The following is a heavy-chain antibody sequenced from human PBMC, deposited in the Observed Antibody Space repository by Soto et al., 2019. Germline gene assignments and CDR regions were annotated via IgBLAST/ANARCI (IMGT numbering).Heavy chain of an antibody. V-gene: IGHV1-18*01. D-gene: IGHD2-15*01. CDR3: ARRPILLAIVAASGGEFDY. CDR2: ISVHNGYT. J-gene: IGHJ4*02. CDR1: GYSFSSYG. Sequence: QVQLVQSGAEVKKPGASVKVSCKAFGYSFSSYGISWVRQAPGQGLEWVGWISVHNGYTDYAPKLQGRVTMTTDTSTSTAYMELRSLRSDDTAVYYCARRPILLAIVAASGGEFDYWGQGTLVTVSS.